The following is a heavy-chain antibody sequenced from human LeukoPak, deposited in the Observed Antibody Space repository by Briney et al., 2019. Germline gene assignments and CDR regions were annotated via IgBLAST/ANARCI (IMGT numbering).Heavy chain of an antibody. J-gene: IGHJ4*02. CDR2: IIPIFGTA. CDR3: ARDEGGSSWPFDY. CDR1: GGTFSSYA. V-gene: IGHV1-69*13. D-gene: IGHD6-13*01. Sequence: SVKVSFKASGGTFSSYAISWVRQAPGQGLEWMGGIIPIFGTANYAQKFQGRVTITADESTSTAYMELSSLRSGDTAVYYCARDEGGSSWPFDYWGQGTLVTVSS.